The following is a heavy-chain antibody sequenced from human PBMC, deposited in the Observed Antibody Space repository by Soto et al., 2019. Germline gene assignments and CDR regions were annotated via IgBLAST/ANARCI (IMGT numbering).Heavy chain of an antibody. CDR3: ARIAVAGQRGRDY. J-gene: IGHJ4*02. D-gene: IGHD6-19*01. CDR1: GGSISSYY. CDR2: IYYSGST. Sequence: SETLSLTCTVSGGSISSYYWSWIRQPPGKGLEWIGYIYYSGSTNYNPSLKSRVTISVDTSKNQFSLKLSSVTAADTAVYYCARIAVAGQRGRDYWGKGTLVTGLL. V-gene: IGHV4-59*01.